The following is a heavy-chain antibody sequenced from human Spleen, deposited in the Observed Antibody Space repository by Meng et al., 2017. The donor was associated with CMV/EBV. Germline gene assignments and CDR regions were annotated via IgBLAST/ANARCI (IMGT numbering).Heavy chain of an antibody. CDR1: GFTFSSYS. J-gene: IGHJ3*02. CDR2: ISSSSSYI. CDR3: ARDILTGYRAFDI. V-gene: IGHV3-21*01. D-gene: IGHD3-9*01. Sequence: GGSLRLSCAASGFTFSSYSMNWVRQAPGKGLEWVSSISSSSSYIYYPDSVKGRFTISRDNAKNTLYLQINSLRAEDTAVYYCARDILTGYRAFDIWGQGTMVTVSS.